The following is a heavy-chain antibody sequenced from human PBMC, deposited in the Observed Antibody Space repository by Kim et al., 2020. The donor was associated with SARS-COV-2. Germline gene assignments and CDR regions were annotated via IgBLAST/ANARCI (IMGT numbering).Heavy chain of an antibody. CDR3: ARDYGDYYFDY. J-gene: IGHJ4*02. CDR2: IYSGGST. Sequence: GGSLRLSCAASGFIVSSNYMSWVRQAPGKGLEWVSVIYSGGSTYYADSVKGRFTISRDNSKNTLYLQMNSLRAEDTAAYYCARDYGDYYFDYWGQGTLVTVSS. CDR1: GFIVSSNY. V-gene: IGHV3-53*01. D-gene: IGHD4-17*01.